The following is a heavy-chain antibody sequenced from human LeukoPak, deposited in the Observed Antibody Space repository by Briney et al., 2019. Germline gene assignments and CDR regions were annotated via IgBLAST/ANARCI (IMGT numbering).Heavy chain of an antibody. CDR3: TRVGDDYPY. D-gene: IGHD5-24*01. CDR2: IKANSGDT. J-gene: IGHJ4*02. V-gene: IGHV1-2*02. Sequence: ASVKVSCKASGYIFTAYYPHWVRQAPGQKPEWMGWIKANSGDTNYARKFQGRVTMTRDTSISTVYMELSGLTADDTAVYYCTRVGDDYPYWGQGTLVTVSS. CDR1: GYIFTAYY.